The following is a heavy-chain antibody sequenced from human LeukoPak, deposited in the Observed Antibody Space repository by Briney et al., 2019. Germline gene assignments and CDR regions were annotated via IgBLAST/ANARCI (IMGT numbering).Heavy chain of an antibody. J-gene: IGHJ4*02. CDR1: GFTLSSYA. D-gene: IGHD1-26*01. CDR2: ISGPGDST. Sequence: GGSLRLSCAACGFTLSSYAMSWVRQAPGKGLEWVSTISGPGDSTYYADSVKGRFTISRDNSKSAVYLQMNSLRAEDTAVYYCAKDRENAAPNDFDYWGQGTLVTVSS. CDR3: AKDRENAAPNDFDY. V-gene: IGHV3-23*01.